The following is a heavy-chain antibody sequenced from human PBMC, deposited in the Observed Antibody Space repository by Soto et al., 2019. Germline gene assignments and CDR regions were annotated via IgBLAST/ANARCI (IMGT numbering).Heavy chain of an antibody. CDR1: GGSFSGYY. CDR3: ARGLGSTRWGYGSGSHNDAFDI. Sequence: QVQLQQWGAGLLKPSETLSLTCAVYGGSFSGYYWSWIRQPPGKGLEWIGEINHSGSTNYNPSLKSRVTISVDTSKNQFSLKLSSVTAADTAVYYCARGLGSTRWGYGSGSHNDAFDIWGQGTMVTVSS. D-gene: IGHD3-10*01. J-gene: IGHJ3*02. CDR2: INHSGST. V-gene: IGHV4-34*01.